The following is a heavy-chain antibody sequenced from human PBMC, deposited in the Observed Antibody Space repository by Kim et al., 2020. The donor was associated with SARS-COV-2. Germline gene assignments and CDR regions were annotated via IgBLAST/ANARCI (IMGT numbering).Heavy chain of an antibody. CDR3: ARGIGYGSEFAVAGNYDY. J-gene: IGHJ4*02. CDR2: MNPNSGNT. CDR1: GYTFTSYD. D-gene: IGHD6-19*01. V-gene: IGHV1-8*01. Sequence: ASVKVSCKASGYTFTSYDINWVRQATGQGLEWMGWMNPNSGNTGYAQKFQGRVTMTRNTSISTAYMELSSLRSEDTAVYYCARGIGYGSEFAVAGNYDYWGQGTLVTVSS.